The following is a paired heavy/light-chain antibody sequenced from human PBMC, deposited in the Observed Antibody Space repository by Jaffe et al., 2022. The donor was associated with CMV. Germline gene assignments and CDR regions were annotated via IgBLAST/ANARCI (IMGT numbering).Light chain of an antibody. Sequence: DFQMTQSPSSLSASVGDRVIITCRASQSIGDWLAWYQQKPGQAPSLMIYKASSLQNGVPSRFSGSGSGTEFTLIISSLQPDDFATYYCLQYNTPWTFGQGTKVEI. J-gene: IGKJ1*01. V-gene: IGKV1-5*03. CDR1: QSIGDW. CDR3: LQYNTPWT. CDR2: KAS.
Heavy chain of an antibody. CDR2: IYPGDSDT. D-gene: IGHD2-15*01. CDR1: GYSFSSFW. Sequence: EVQLFQSGAEVKKPGESLNISCKASGYSFSSFWIGWVRQVPGKGLEWMGLIYPGDSDTRYSPSFQGQVTISADKSINTAYLQWSSVKASDTAMYYCARLFKGCSGPNCFPSYWGQGTLVTVST. CDR3: ARLFKGCSGPNCFPSY. V-gene: IGHV5-51*01. J-gene: IGHJ4*02.